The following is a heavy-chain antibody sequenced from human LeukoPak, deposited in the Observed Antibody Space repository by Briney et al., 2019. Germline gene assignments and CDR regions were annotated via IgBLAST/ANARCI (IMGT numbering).Heavy chain of an antibody. CDR3: ARAARYYYDSSGQDY. J-gene: IGHJ4*02. CDR1: GFTFSSYW. CDR2: IKQDGSEK. D-gene: IGHD3-22*01. Sequence: GGSLRLSCAASGFTFSSYWMSWVRQAPGKGLEWVANIKQDGSEKYYVDSVKGRFTISRDNAKNSLYLQMNSLRAEDTAVYYCARAARYYYDSSGQDYRGQGTLVTVSS. V-gene: IGHV3-7*01.